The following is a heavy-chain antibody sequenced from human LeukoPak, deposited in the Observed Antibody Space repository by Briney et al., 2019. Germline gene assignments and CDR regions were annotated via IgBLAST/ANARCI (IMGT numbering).Heavy chain of an antibody. V-gene: IGHV1-8*03. D-gene: IGHD2-2*01. CDR1: GYTFTSYD. J-gene: IGHJ4*02. Sequence: ASVRVSCKASGYTFTSYDINWVRQATGQGLEWMGWMNPNSGNTGYAQKFQGRVTITRNTSISTAYMELSSLRSEDTAVYYCARVIRYCSSTSCSYYFGYWGQGTLVTVSS. CDR3: ARVIRYCSSTSCSYYFGY. CDR2: MNPNSGNT.